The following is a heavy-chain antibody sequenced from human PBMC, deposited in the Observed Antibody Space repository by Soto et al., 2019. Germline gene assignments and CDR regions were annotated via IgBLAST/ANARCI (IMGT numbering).Heavy chain of an antibody. V-gene: IGHV4-39*01. CDR2: IYYSGST. J-gene: IGHJ4*02. D-gene: IGHD3-16*02. CDR3: ARLYDYIWGSYRYLDY. CDR1: GGSISSSSYY. Sequence: SETLSLTCTVSGGSISSSSYYWGWIRQPPGKGLEWIGSIYYSGSTYYNPSLKSRVTISVDTSKNQFSLKLSSVTAADTAVYYCARLYDYIWGSYRYLDYWGQGTLVTVSS.